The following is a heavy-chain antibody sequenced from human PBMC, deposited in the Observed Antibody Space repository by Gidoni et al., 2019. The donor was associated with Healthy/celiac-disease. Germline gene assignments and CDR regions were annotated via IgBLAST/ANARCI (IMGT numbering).Heavy chain of an antibody. J-gene: IGHJ5*02. CDR1: GGSISSYY. V-gene: IGHV4-59*08. CDR3: ARHSSSWSWFDP. CDR2: IYYSGST. D-gene: IGHD6-13*01. Sequence: QVQLQESGPGLVKPSETLSLTCTVSGGSISSYYWSWIRQPPGKGLEWIGYIYYSGSTNYNPSLKSRVTISVDTSKNQFSLKLSSVTAADTAVYYCARHSSSWSWFDPWGQGTLVTVSS.